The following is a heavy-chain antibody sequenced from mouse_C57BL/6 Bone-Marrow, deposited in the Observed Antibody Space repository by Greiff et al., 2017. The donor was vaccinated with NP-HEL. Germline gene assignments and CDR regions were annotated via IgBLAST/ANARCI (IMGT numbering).Heavy chain of an antibody. CDR1: GFSFNTYA. J-gene: IGHJ1*03. CDR3: VGTVVAPYWYFDV. Sequence: EVQVVESGGGLVQPKGSLKLSCAASGFSFNTYAMNWVRQAPGKGVEWVARIRSKSNNYATYYADSVKDRFTISRDDSESMLYLQMNNLKTEDTAMYYCVGTVVAPYWYFDVWGTGTTVTVSS. D-gene: IGHD1-1*01. V-gene: IGHV10-1*01. CDR2: IRSKSNNYAT.